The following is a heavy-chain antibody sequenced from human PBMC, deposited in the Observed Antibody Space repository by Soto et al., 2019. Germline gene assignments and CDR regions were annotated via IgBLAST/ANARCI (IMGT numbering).Heavy chain of an antibody. CDR2: IYHSGST. CDR1: GGSISSSNW. V-gene: IGHV4-4*02. Sequence: QVQLQESGPGLVKPSGTLSLTCAVSGGSISSSNWWSWVRQPPGKGLEWIGEIYHSGSTNYNPSLKSRVTISVDKSKNQFSLKLSSGTAADTAVYYCARERSIQAYYYYCGMDVWGQGTTVTVSS. CDR3: ARERSIQAYYYYCGMDV. J-gene: IGHJ6*02.